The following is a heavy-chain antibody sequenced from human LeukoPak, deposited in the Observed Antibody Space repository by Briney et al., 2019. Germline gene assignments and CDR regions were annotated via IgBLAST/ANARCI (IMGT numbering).Heavy chain of an antibody. CDR3: ARDRGGSYSAIDY. CDR1: GFTFSSYA. D-gene: IGHD1-26*01. V-gene: IGHV3-48*04. CDR2: ISSSSSTI. J-gene: IGHJ4*02. Sequence: PGGSLRLSCAASGFTFSSYAMSWVRQAPGKGLEWVSFISSSSSTISYADSVKGRFTISRDNAKNSLYLQMNSLRAEDTAVYYCARDRGGSYSAIDYWGQGTLVTVSS.